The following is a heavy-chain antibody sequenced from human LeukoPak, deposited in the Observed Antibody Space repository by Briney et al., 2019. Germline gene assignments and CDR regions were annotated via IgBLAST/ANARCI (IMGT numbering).Heavy chain of an antibody. J-gene: IGHJ4*02. CDR1: GFTFSSYG. CDR2: IRYDGSNK. D-gene: IGHD1-26*01. Sequence: QSGGSLRLSCAASGFTFSSYGMHWVRQAPGKVLEWVAFIRYDGSNKYYADSVKGRFTISRDNSKNTLYLQMNSLRAEDTAVYYCAKELRLTYSGSYSYFDYWGQGPRSPSPQ. V-gene: IGHV3-30*02. CDR3: AKELRLTYSGSYSYFDY.